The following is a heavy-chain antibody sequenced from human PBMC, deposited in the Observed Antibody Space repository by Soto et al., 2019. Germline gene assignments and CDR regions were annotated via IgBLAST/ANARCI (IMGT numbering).Heavy chain of an antibody. CDR3: ATAPSLRYYYDSSGYPNYFDY. D-gene: IGHD3-22*01. CDR2: FDPEDGET. J-gene: IGHJ4*02. V-gene: IGHV1-24*01. CDR1: GYTLTELS. Sequence: ASVKVSCTVSGYTLTELSMHWVRQAPGKGLEWMGGFDPEDGETIYAQKFQGRVTMTEDTSTDTAYMELSSLRSEDTAVYYCATAPSLRYYYDSSGYPNYFDYWGQGTLVTVSS.